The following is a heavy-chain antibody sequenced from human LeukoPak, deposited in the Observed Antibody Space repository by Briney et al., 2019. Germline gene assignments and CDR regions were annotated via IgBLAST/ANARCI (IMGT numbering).Heavy chain of an antibody. CDR1: GFTFSSYS. CDR2: ISSSSSYI. D-gene: IGHD2-15*01. J-gene: IGHJ5*02. Sequence: GGSLRLSCAASGFTFSSYSMNWVGQAPGKGLEWVSSISSSSSYIYYADSVKGRFTISRDNAKNSLYLQMNSLRAEDTAVYYCARDQRCSGGSCYNWFDPWGQGTLVTVSS. CDR3: ARDQRCSGGSCYNWFDP. V-gene: IGHV3-21*01.